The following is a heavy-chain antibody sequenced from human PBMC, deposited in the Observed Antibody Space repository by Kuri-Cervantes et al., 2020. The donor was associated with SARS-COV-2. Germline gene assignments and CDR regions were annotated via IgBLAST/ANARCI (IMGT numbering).Heavy chain of an antibody. CDR1: GFTFSSYS. J-gene: IGHJ4*02. CDR3: ARDRDYGDSHQFDC. V-gene: IGHV3-48*02. CDR2: ISSSSSTI. Sequence: GESLKISCAASGFTFSSYSMNWVRQAPGKGLEWVSYISSSSSTIYYADSVKGRFTISRDNAKNSLYLQMNSLRDEDTAVYYCARDRDYGDSHQFDCWGQGTLVTVS. D-gene: IGHD4-17*01.